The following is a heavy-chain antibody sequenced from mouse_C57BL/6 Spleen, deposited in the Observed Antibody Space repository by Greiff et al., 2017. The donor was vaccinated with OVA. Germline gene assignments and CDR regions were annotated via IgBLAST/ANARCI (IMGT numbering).Heavy chain of an antibody. D-gene: IGHD2-4*01. J-gene: IGHJ3*01. Sequence: EVQLVESGGGLVKPGGSLKLSCAASGFTFSDYGMHWVRQAPEKGLEWVAYISSGSSTIYYADTVKGRFTISRDNAKNTLFLQMTSLRSEDTAMYYCARTPNYYDYDWFAYWGQGTLVTVSA. CDR1: GFTFSDYG. CDR3: ARTPNYYDYDWFAY. V-gene: IGHV5-17*01. CDR2: ISSGSSTI.